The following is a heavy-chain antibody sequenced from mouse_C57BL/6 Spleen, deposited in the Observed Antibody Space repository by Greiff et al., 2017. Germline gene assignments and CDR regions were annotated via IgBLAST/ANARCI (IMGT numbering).Heavy chain of an antibody. J-gene: IGHJ3*01. CDR3: TRRGFHYYGSSYVEAWFAY. CDR1: GYTFTDYE. CDR2: IDPETGGT. Sequence: QVQLQQSGAELVRPGASVTLSCKASGYTFTDYEMHWVKQTPVHGLEWIGAIDPETGGTAYNQKFKGKAILTADQSSSTAYMELRSLTSEDSAVYYCTRRGFHYYGSSYVEAWFAYWGQGTLVTVSA. V-gene: IGHV1-15*01. D-gene: IGHD1-1*01.